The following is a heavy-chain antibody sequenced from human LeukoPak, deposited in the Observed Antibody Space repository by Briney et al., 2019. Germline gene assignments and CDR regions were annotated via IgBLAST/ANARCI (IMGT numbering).Heavy chain of an antibody. D-gene: IGHD1-14*01. J-gene: IGHJ6*03. CDR3: ARTGNGRTNYYYYMDV. CDR2: IYTSGTT. CDR1: GFTFSSYS. V-gene: IGHV4-4*08. Sequence: GSLRLSCAASGFTFSSYSMNWVRQAPGKGLEWIGRIYTSGTTKYNPSLKSRVIISVDTSKNQFSLKLNSVTAADTAVYYCARTGNGRTNYYYYMDVWGKGTTVTISS.